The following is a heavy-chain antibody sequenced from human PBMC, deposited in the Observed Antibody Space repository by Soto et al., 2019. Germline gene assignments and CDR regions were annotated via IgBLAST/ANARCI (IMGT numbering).Heavy chain of an antibody. J-gene: IGHJ5*02. D-gene: IGHD1-26*01. CDR1: GYTFTVYY. V-gene: IGHV1-2*04. Sequence: ASVKVSCKASGYTFTVYYMHGVLQSAGQGLEWMGWINPNSGGTNYAQKFQGWVTMTRDTSISTAYMELSRLRSDDTAVYYCAREVGANRGNWFDPWGQGTLVTVSS. CDR2: INPNSGGT. CDR3: AREVGANRGNWFDP.